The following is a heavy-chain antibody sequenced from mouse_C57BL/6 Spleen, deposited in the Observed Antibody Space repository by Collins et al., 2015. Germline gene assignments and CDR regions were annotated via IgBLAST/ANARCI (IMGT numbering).Heavy chain of an antibody. J-gene: IGHJ3*01. V-gene: IGHV1-26*01. CDR3: ARYDDGNDGFAY. CDR2: INPYNGGT. D-gene: IGHD2-3*01. CDR1: FTGYT. Sequence: FTGYTMNWVKQSHGKNLEWIGLINPYNGGTSYNQKFKGKATLTVDKSSSTAYMELLSLTSEDSAVYYCARYDDGNDGFAYWGQGTLVTVSA.